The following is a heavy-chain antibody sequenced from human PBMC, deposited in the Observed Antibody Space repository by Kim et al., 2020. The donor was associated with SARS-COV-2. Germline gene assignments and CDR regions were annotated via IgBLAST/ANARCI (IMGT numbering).Heavy chain of an antibody. J-gene: IGHJ4*01. Sequence: GGSLRLSCVASGFIFTNYAMTWVRQAPGKGLEWVSGINGGDNSKYYADSVKGRFTISRDNSKNTLFLQMNSLRVEDTAIYYCTKARGRKAGASNYWGQGT. CDR2: INGGDNSK. CDR1: GFIFTNYA. CDR3: TKARGRKAGASNY. V-gene: IGHV3-23*01. D-gene: IGHD3-10*01.